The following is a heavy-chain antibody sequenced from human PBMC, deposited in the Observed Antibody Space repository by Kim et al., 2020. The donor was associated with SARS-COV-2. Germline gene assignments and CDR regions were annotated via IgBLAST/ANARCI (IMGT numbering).Heavy chain of an antibody. J-gene: IGHJ6*02. CDR1: GFTVSSNY. D-gene: IGHD1-20*01. CDR2: IYSGGSS. V-gene: IGHV3-66*01. CDR3: ARDRITGTAFPSSFYYGMDV. Sequence: GGSLRLSCAASGFTVSSNYMSWVRQAPGKGLECVSVIYSGGSSYYADSVKGRFTISRDNSKNTMYLQMNSLRAEDTAVYYCARDRITGTAFPSSFYYGMDVWSQGTTATVYS.